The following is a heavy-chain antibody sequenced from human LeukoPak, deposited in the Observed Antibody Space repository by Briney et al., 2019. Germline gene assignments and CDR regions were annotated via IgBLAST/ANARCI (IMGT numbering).Heavy chain of an antibody. Sequence: SETLSFTCTVSGGSISSSSYYWGWIRQPPGKGLEWIGSIYYSGSTNYNPSLKSRVTISVDTSKNQFSLKLSSVTAADTAVYYCASESMNWFDPWGQGTLVTVSS. D-gene: IGHD2/OR15-2a*01. J-gene: IGHJ5*02. V-gene: IGHV4-39*07. CDR2: IYYSGST. CDR1: GGSISSSSYY. CDR3: ASESMNWFDP.